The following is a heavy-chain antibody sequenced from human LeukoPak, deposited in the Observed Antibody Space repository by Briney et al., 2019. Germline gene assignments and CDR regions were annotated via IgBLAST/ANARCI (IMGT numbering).Heavy chain of an antibody. J-gene: IGHJ4*02. CDR1: GYTFTSYG. CDR3: ARDREVWLRPRRRYYFHY. CDR2: ISAYNGNT. D-gene: IGHD5-12*01. V-gene: IGHV1-18*01. Sequence: ASVKVSCKASGYTFTSYGISWVRQAPGQGLEWMGWISAYNGNTNYAQKLQGRVTMTTDTSTSTAYMELRSLRSDDTAVYYCARDREVWLRPRRRYYFHYWGQGTLVTVSS.